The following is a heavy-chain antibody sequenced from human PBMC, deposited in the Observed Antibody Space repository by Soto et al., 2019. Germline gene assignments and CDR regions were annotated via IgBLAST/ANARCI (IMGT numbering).Heavy chain of an antibody. D-gene: IGHD3-10*01. J-gene: IGHJ4*02. CDR1: GFTFSDYS. V-gene: IGHV3-23*01. CDR2: FRSGGDDVTT. CDR3: AKKVNSGPGSQFFDY. Sequence: SGGSLRLSCVASGFTFSDYSMSWVRQAPGKGLEWVSGFRSGGDDVTTYYADSVKGRFTISRDNSKNTLFLQMNSLRAEDTAIYYCAKKVNSGPGSQFFDYWGQGTLVTVSS.